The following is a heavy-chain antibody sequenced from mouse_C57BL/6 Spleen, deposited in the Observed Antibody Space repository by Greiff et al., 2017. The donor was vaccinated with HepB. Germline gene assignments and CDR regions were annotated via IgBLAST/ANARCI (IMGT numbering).Heavy chain of an antibody. CDR2: INPNNGGT. J-gene: IGHJ1*03. CDR3: ARGDGYWYFDV. Sequence: DVQLQESGPELVKPGASVKIPCKASGYTFTDYNMDWVKQSHGKSLEWIGDINPNNGGTIYNQKFKGKATLTVDKSSSTAYMELRSLTSEDTAVYYCARGDGYWYFDVWGTGTTVTVSS. D-gene: IGHD2-3*01. CDR1: GYTFTDYN. V-gene: IGHV1-18*01.